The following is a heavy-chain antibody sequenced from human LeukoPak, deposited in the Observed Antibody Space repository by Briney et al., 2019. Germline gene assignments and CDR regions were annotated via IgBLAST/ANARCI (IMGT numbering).Heavy chain of an antibody. J-gene: IGHJ4*02. CDR3: AKPELLWFGEFNYDY. V-gene: IGHV3-30*02. CDR1: GFTFSSYG. D-gene: IGHD3-10*01. CDR2: IRYDGSNK. Sequence: GGSLRLSCAASGFTFSSYGMHWVRQAPGKGLEWVAFIRYDGSNKYYADSVKGRFTISRDNSKNTLHLQMNSLRAEDTAVYYCAKPELLWFGEFNYDYWGQGTLVTVSS.